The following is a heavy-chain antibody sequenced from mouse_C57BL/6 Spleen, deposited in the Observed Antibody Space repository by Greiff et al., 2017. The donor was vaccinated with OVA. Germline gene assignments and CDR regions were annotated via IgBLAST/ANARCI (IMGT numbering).Heavy chain of an antibody. J-gene: IGHJ2*01. V-gene: IGHV5-17*01. CDR2: ISSGSSTI. Sequence: EVQLVESGGGLVKPGGSLKLSCAASGFTFSDYGMHWVRQAPEKGLEWVAYISSGSSTIYYADTVKGRFTISRDNAKTTLFLQMTRLRAEDTAMYYCARELGNYWGQGTTLTVSS. CDR1: GFTFSDYG. CDR3: ARELGNY. D-gene: IGHD4-1*01.